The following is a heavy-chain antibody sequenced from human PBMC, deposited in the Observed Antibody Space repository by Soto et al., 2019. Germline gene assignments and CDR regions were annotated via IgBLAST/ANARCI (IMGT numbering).Heavy chain of an antibody. CDR2: IIPIFGTA. CDR1: GGTFSSYA. CDR3: ARGGMTTGFDP. Sequence: QVQLVQSGAEVKKPGSSVKVSCKASGGTFSSYAISWVRQAPGRGLEWMGGIIPIFGTAHYAQKFQGRVMITEDKFASTAYMDLSSLRSEVTAVEYCARGGMTTGFDPWGQGTLVTVSS. D-gene: IGHD4-4*01. V-gene: IGHV1-69*06. J-gene: IGHJ5*02.